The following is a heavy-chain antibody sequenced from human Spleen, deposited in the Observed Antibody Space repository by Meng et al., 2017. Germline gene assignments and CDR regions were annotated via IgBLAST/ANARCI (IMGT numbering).Heavy chain of an antibody. CDR2: INHSGST. J-gene: IGHJ6*02. Sequence: GSLRLSCTVSGGSISNHYWSWIRQPPGKGLEWIGEINHSGSTNYNPSLKSRVTISVDTSKNQFSLKLSSVTAADTAVYYCARLAGITMVRGVIITLYGMDVWGQGTTVTVSS. V-gene: IGHV4-34*01. CDR3: ARLAGITMVRGVIITLYGMDV. D-gene: IGHD3-10*01. CDR1: GGSISNHY.